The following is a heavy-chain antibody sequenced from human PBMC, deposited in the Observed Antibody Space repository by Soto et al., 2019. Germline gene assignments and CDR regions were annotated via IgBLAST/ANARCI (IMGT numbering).Heavy chain of an antibody. CDR2: INPNSGGT. V-gene: IGHV1-2*02. CDR1: GYTFTGYY. D-gene: IGHD3-3*01. CDR3: ARDQYYDFWSGPNYYYYYGMDV. J-gene: IGHJ6*02. Sequence: VKVSCKASGYTFTGYYMHWVRQAPGQGLEWMGWINPNSGGTNYAQKFQGRVTMTRDTSISTAYMELSRLRSDDTAVYYCARDQYYDFWSGPNYYYYYGMDVWGQGTTVTVS.